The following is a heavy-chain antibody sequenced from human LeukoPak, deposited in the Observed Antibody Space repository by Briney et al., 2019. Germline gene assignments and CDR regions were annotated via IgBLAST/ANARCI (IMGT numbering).Heavy chain of an antibody. CDR3: ARGTEGATGTYYFDY. CDR2: IYTSGST. Sequence: SETLSLTCTVSGGSVSSYYWSWIRQPAGKGLEWIGRIYTSGSTNYNPSLKSRVTMSVDTSKNQFSLKLSSVTAADTAVYYCARGTEGATGTYYFDYWGQGTLVTVSS. V-gene: IGHV4-4*07. J-gene: IGHJ4*02. D-gene: IGHD1-1*01. CDR1: GGSVSSYY.